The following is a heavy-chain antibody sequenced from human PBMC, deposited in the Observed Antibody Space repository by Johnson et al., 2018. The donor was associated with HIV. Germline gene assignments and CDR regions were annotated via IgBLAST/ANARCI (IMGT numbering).Heavy chain of an antibody. V-gene: IGHV3-30*02. J-gene: IGHJ3*01. Sequence: QMLLVESGGGVVQPGGSLRLSCAASGFTFSSYGLHWVRQAPGKGLQWVAFIRNDGSNEYYADSVKGRFTISRDNSKNTLYLQMNSLRAEDTAVYYCAKWWFRELLPNAFDLWGQGTMVTVSS. CDR3: AKWWFRELLPNAFDL. CDR1: GFTFSSYG. D-gene: IGHD3-10*01. CDR2: IRNDGSNE.